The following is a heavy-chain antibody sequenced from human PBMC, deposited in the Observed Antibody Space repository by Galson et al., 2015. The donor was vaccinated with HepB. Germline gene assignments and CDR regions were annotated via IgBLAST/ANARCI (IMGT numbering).Heavy chain of an antibody. CDR3: ARGGVWIQLWFDY. CDR1: GGSFSGYY. CDR2: INHSGST. J-gene: IGHJ4*02. Sequence: ETLSLTCAVYGGSFSGYYWSWIRQPPGKGLEWIGEINHSGSTNYNPSLKSRVTISVDTSKNQFSLKLSSVTAADTAVYYCARGGVWIQLWFDYWGQGTLVTVSS. V-gene: IGHV4-34*01. D-gene: IGHD5-18*01.